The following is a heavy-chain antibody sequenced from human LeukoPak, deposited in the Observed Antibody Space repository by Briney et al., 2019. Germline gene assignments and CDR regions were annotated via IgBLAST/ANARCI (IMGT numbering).Heavy chain of an antibody. V-gene: IGHV3-11*01. J-gene: IGHJ6*02. CDR2: ISSSGSSP. CDR3: ARRGIWRGHYNDYYRGMDV. CDR1: GVTFSDYY. D-gene: IGHD3-3*01. Sequence: PGGSLRLSCAVSGVTFSDYYMSWMRQAPGRGLEWVSDISSSGSSPYYADSVKGRFTISRDNAKNSLYLQMNSLRVEDMGVYFCARRGIWRGHYNDYYRGMDVWGQGTTVTVSS.